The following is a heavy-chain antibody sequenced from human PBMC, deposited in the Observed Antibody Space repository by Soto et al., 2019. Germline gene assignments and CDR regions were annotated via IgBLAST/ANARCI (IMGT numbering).Heavy chain of an antibody. Sequence: GGSLRLSCAASGFTFSRYGMNWVRQAPGKGLELVSSISGLSSFIYYADSVKGRFTVSRDNAKNSLFVQMNSLTAEDTAVYYSARDPKTRMAEYYYYGMDVWGQGTTVTVSS. CDR3: ARDPKTRMAEYYYYGMDV. CDR1: GFTFSRYG. V-gene: IGHV3-21*06. CDR2: ISGLSSFI. J-gene: IGHJ6*02.